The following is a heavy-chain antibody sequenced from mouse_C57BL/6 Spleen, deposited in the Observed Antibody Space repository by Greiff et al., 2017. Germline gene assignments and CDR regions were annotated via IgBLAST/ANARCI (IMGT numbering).Heavy chain of an antibody. CDR1: GYTFTSYW. V-gene: IGHV1-52*01. Sequence: QVQLKQPGAELVRPGSSVKLSCKASGYTFTSYWMHWVKQRPIQGLEWIGNIDPSDSETHYNQKFKDKATLTVDKSCSTAYMQLSSLTSEDSAVYYCARGGSSYAMDYWGQGTSVTVSS. CDR2: IDPSDSET. CDR3: ARGGSSYAMDY. J-gene: IGHJ4*01.